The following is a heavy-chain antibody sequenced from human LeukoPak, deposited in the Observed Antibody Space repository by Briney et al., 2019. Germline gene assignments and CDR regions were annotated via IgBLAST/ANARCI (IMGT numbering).Heavy chain of an antibody. J-gene: IGHJ4*02. CDR3: SRSLEY. Sequence: GGSLRLSCAASGFPFSGYWMDWVRQAPGKGMEWVANTKQDGSEQYYADSVKGRFTISRDNAKNALNLQMNSLRAEDTAVYYCSRSLEYWGQGALVTVSS. CDR1: GFPFSGYW. V-gene: IGHV3-7*01. CDR2: TKQDGSEQ.